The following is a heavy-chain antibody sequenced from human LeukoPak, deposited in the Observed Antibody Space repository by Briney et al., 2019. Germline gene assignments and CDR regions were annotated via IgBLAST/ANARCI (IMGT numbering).Heavy chain of an antibody. D-gene: IGHD4-17*01. V-gene: IGHV1-8*01. Sequence: ASVKVSCKASGYTFTSYDINWVRQATGQGLEWMGWMNPNSGNTGYAQKFQGRVTMTRDTSISTAYMELSSLRSEDTAVYYCASAPITVTNIDSWGQGTLVTVSS. CDR2: MNPNSGNT. CDR3: ASAPITVTNIDS. J-gene: IGHJ5*01. CDR1: GYTFTSYD.